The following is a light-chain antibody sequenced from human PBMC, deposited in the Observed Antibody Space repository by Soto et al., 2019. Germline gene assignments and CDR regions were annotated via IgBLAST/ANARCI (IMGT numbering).Light chain of an antibody. CDR3: QQSYNTPWT. CDR1: QSVTTSY. Sequence: EIVLTQSPGTLSLSPGERATLSCRTSQSVTTSYLAWYQQKPGQAPRLLIYGTSNRATGIPDRFSGSGSATDFTLTISRLEPEDFATYYCQQSYNTPWTFGQGTKVDFK. CDR2: GTS. J-gene: IGKJ1*01. V-gene: IGKV3-20*01.